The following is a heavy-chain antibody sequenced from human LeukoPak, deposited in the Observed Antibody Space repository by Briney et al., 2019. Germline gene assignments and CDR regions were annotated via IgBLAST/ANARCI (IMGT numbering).Heavy chain of an antibody. D-gene: IGHD6-13*01. V-gene: IGHV3-21*01. CDR3: ARDLSSSFDY. CDR2: ISSSSSYI. Sequence: GGSLRLSCAASGFTFSSYSMSLVRQAPGKGLEWVSSISSSSSYIYYADSVKGRFTISRDNAKNSLYLQMNSLRAEDTAVYYCARDLSSSFDYWGQGTLVTVSS. J-gene: IGHJ4*02. CDR1: GFTFSSYS.